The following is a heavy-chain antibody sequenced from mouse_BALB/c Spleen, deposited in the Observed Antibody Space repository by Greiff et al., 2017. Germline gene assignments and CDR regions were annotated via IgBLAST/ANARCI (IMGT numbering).Heavy chain of an antibody. V-gene: IGHV2-3*01. D-gene: IGHD4-1*02. J-gene: IGHJ4*01. CDR2: IWGDGST. Sequence: VQLQQSGPGLVAPSQSLSITCTVSGFSLTSYGVSWVRQPPGKGLEWLGVIWGDGSTNYHSALISRLSISKDNSKSQVFFKMNSLQANDTAIYYCARSTGTMDYWGQGTSVTVSS. CDR3: ARSTGTMDY. CDR1: GFSLTSYG.